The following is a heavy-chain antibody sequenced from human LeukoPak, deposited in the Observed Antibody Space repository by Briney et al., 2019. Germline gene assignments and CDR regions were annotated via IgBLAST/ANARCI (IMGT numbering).Heavy chain of an antibody. D-gene: IGHD2-15*01. Sequence: SVKVSCKASGGTFSSYAISWVRQATGQGLEWMGRIIPLLGIANYAQKFQGRVTITADKSTSTAYMELSSLRSEDTAVYYCASPGGGLVAATLDAFDIWGQGTMVTVSS. V-gene: IGHV1-69*04. CDR3: ASPGGGLVAATLDAFDI. J-gene: IGHJ3*02. CDR1: GGTFSSYA. CDR2: IIPLLGIA.